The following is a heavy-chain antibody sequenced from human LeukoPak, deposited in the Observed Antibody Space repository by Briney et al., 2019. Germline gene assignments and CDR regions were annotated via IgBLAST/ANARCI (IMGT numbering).Heavy chain of an antibody. Sequence: GGSLRLSCAASGFTFSSYWMSWVRQAPGKGLEWVANIKQDGSEKYYVDSVKGRFTISRDNAKNSLFLQMTSLRAEDTALYYCTRDYPHFDLWGRGNLVTVSS. V-gene: IGHV3-7*01. J-gene: IGHJ2*01. CDR2: IKQDGSEK. CDR3: TRDYPHFDL. CDR1: GFTFSSYW.